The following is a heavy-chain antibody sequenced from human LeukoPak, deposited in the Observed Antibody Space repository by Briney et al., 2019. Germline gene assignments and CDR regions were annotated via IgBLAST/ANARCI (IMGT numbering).Heavy chain of an antibody. J-gene: IGHJ4*02. CDR1: GGSISSRSYY. CDR3: ARLVRDCSGGNCYSGFDY. Sequence: PSETLSLTCTVSGGSISSRSYYWGWIRQPPGKGLEWIGSIYYSGSTYYNPSLKRRVTISVDTSKNQFSLKLSSVTAADTAVYYCARLVRDCSGGNCYSGFDYWGQGTLVTVSS. V-gene: IGHV4-39*01. CDR2: IYYSGST. D-gene: IGHD2-15*01.